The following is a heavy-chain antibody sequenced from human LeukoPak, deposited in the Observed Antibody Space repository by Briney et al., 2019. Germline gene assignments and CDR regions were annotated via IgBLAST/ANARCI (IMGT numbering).Heavy chain of an antibody. CDR3: ARYSDSGSYHAFDI. CDR1: GYRFPDYW. Sequence: GESLKISYKGAGYRFPDYWIGWVRQPPGKGLEWMGIIYPGDSDTRYSPSVQGQVTISADKSISTAYLQWSSLKASDTAMYYCARYSDSGSYHAFDIWGQGTMVTVSS. D-gene: IGHD1-26*01. V-gene: IGHV5-51*01. J-gene: IGHJ3*02. CDR2: IYPGDSDT.